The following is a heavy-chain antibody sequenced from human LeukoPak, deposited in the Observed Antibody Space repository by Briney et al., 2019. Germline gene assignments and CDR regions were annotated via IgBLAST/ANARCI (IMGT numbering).Heavy chain of an antibody. CDR1: GGTFSSYA. CDR2: ILPIFGIA. Sequence: SVKVSCKASGGTFSSYAISWVRQAPGQGLEWMGRILPIFGIANYAQKFQGRVTITADKSTSTAYMELSSLRSEDTAVYYCAGTYYYGSGSYTPQYYYYGKDVWGQGTTVTVSS. CDR3: AGTYYYGSGSYTPQYYYYGKDV. V-gene: IGHV1-69*04. J-gene: IGHJ6*02. D-gene: IGHD3-10*01.